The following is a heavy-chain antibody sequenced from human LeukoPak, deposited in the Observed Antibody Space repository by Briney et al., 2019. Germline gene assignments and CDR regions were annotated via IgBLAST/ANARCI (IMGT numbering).Heavy chain of an antibody. J-gene: IGHJ6*03. Sequence: PSETLSLTCTVSGAFISSGTYYWSWIRQPAGRGLEWIGRFYISGSTHYNPSLKSRVTISVDTSKNQFSLKLSSVTAADTAVYYCARDRFDDSNGYYYHSYYYMNVWGKGTTVTVSS. CDR2: FYISGST. CDR3: ARDRFDDSNGYYYHSYYYMNV. D-gene: IGHD3-22*01. CDR1: GAFISSGTYY. V-gene: IGHV4-61*02.